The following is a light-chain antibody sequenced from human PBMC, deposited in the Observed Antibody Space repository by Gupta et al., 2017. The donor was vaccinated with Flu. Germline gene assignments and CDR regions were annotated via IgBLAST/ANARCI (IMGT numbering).Light chain of an antibody. CDR3: AAWDDSLNGGV. CDR2: NDN. CDR1: SSNIGSNT. J-gene: IGLJ2*01. Sequence: RVIISCSGSSSNIGSNTVNWYQQFPGSAPKVLIYNDNERPSGVPDRFSASKSGTSASLAISGLQSEDEADYYCAAWDDSLNGGVFGGGTKLT. V-gene: IGLV1-44*01.